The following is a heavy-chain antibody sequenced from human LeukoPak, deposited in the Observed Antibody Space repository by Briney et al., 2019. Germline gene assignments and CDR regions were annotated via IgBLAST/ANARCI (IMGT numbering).Heavy chain of an antibody. J-gene: IGHJ5*02. CDR2: ISYDGSNK. D-gene: IGHD3-22*01. CDR1: GFTFSSYG. Sequence: GSLRLSCAASGFTFSSYGMHWVRQAPGKGLEWVAVISYDGSNKYYADSVKGRFTISRDNSKNTLYLQMNSLRAEDTAVYYCARGGYYDSSGYYYNWFDPWGQGTLVTVSS. V-gene: IGHV3-30*03. CDR3: ARGGYYDSSGYYYNWFDP.